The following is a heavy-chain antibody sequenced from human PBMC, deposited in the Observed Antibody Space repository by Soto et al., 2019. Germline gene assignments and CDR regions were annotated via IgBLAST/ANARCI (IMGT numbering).Heavy chain of an antibody. D-gene: IGHD3-16*02. Sequence: QVQLVESGGGGVQPGRSLRLSCAASGFTFMTHGMHWVRQAPGKGLEWVAVISYDGSEKYYAESVKGRFSISRDNSKNTLYLQMNSLRGEDTAVYYCAKDFVPGMDGWGQGTTVTVSS. CDR2: ISYDGSEK. CDR3: AKDFVPGMDG. V-gene: IGHV3-30*18. CDR1: GFTFMTHG. J-gene: IGHJ6*02.